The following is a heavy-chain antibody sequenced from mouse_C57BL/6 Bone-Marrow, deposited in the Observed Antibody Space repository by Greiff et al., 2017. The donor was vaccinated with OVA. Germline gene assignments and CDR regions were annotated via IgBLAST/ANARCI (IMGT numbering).Heavy chain of an antibody. Sequence: EVMLVESGGDLVKPGGSLKLSCAASGFTFSSYGMSWVRQTPDKRLEWVATISSGGSYPYYPDSVKGRFTISRDNAKNTLYLQMSSLKSEDTAMYYCARRGLRRPFAYWGQGTLVTVSA. J-gene: IGHJ3*01. V-gene: IGHV5-6*02. CDR3: ARRGLRRPFAY. CDR1: GFTFSSYG. CDR2: ISSGGSYP. D-gene: IGHD2-2*01.